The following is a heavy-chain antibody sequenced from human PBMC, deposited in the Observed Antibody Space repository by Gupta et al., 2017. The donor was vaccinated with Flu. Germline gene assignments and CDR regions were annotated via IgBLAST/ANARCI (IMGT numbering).Heavy chain of an antibody. CDR3: ARLPRGVITAAPDFDY. CDR2: IHPDDSDT. V-gene: IGHV5-51*01. D-gene: IGHD2-15*01. J-gene: IGHJ4*02. Sequence: MPGKGLEWVGIIHPDDSDTRYGPSFQGHVTISVDKSVNTAYVQWSSLKAADTAMYYCARLPRGVITAAPDFDYWGQGTLVSVSS.